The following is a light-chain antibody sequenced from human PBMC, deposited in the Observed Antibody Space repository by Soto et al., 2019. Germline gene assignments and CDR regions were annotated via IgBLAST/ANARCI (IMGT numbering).Light chain of an antibody. Sequence: EVMLTQSPGTLSLSPGERATLSCRASQSVSITYLAWYQQKPGQAPRLLISGASNRATGIPDRFSGSGSGTDFTLTISRLEPEDFAVYYCQQYSSSPPITFGGGTKVDI. CDR2: GAS. J-gene: IGKJ4*01. CDR1: QSVSITY. V-gene: IGKV3-20*01. CDR3: QQYSSSPPIT.